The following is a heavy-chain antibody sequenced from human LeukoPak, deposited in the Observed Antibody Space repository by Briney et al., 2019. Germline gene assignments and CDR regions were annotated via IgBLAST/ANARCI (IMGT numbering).Heavy chain of an antibody. Sequence: AETLSLTCAVSGYSISSGYYWGWIRQPPGKGLEWIGSIYHSGITYYNPSLKSRVTISVDTSKNQFSLRLSSVTAADTALYYCSRGPPGYCSSSTTCNWRYMDVWGKGTTVTVSS. V-gene: IGHV4-38-2*01. CDR2: IYHSGIT. CDR1: GYSISSGYY. CDR3: SRGPPGYCSSSTTCNWRYMDV. J-gene: IGHJ6*03. D-gene: IGHD2-2*03.